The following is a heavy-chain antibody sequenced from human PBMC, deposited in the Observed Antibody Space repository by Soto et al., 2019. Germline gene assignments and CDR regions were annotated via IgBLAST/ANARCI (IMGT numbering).Heavy chain of an antibody. CDR3: ATWLVRSGYYYYGMDV. J-gene: IGHJ6*02. D-gene: IGHD6-19*01. CDR1: GFTFSSYG. Sequence: GGSLRLSCAASGFTFSSYGMHWVRQAPGKGLEWVAVIWYDGSNKYYADSVKGRFTISRDNSKNTLCLQMNSLRAEDTAVYYCATWLVRSGYYYYGMDVWGQGTTVTVSS. V-gene: IGHV3-33*01. CDR2: IWYDGSNK.